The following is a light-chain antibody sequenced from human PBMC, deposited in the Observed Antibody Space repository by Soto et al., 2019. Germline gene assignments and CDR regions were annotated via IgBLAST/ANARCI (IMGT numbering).Light chain of an antibody. J-gene: IGKJ5*01. V-gene: IGKV3-20*01. CDR2: GVS. CDR3: QQYGSSPLIT. CDR1: QRLSASD. Sequence: SVLPQSPGTLSLSPGQRATLSCRASQRLSASDIAWYQQKPGQAPKFLIYGVSSRATGIPDRFSGSGSGTDFTLTISRLEPEDFAVYHCQQYGSSPLITFGQGTRLEIK.